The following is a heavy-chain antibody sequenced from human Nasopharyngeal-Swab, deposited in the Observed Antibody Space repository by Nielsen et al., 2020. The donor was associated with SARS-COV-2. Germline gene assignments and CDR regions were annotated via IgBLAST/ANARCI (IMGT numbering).Heavy chain of an antibody. CDR1: GYTLTELS. CDR2: FDPEDGET. D-gene: IGHD6-19*01. Sequence: ASVKVSCKVSGYTLTELSMHWVRQAPGKGLEWMGGFDPEDGETIYAQKFQGRVTITADESTSTAYMELSSLRSEDTAVYYCARPAVAGTGFDYWGQGTLVTVSS. V-gene: IGHV1-24*01. J-gene: IGHJ4*02. CDR3: ARPAVAGTGFDY.